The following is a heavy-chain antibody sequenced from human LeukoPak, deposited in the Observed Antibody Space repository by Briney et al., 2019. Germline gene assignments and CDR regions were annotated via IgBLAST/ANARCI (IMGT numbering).Heavy chain of an antibody. CDR1: GYTFTGYY. CDR2: INPNSGGT. V-gene: IGHV1-2*04. Sequence: ASVKVSCKASGYTFTGYYMHWVRQAPGQGPEWMGWINPNSGGTNYAQKFQGWVTMTRDTSISTAYMELSSLRSEDTAVYYCARVEDFWSGYYLNWGQGTLVTVSS. CDR3: ARVEDFWSGYYLN. J-gene: IGHJ4*02. D-gene: IGHD3-3*01.